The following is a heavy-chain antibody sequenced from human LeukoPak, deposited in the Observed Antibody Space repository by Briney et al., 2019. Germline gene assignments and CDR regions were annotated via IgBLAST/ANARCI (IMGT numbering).Heavy chain of an antibody. D-gene: IGHD1-1*01. Sequence: GGSLRLSCAASGFTFSSYGMHWVRQAPGKGLEWVAFIRYDGSNKYYADSVKGRFTISRDNSKNTLYLQMNGLRAEDTAVYYCAKTTGAPTPYDYWGQGTLVTVSS. CDR2: IRYDGSNK. V-gene: IGHV3-30*02. CDR3: AKTTGAPTPYDY. CDR1: GFTFSSYG. J-gene: IGHJ4*02.